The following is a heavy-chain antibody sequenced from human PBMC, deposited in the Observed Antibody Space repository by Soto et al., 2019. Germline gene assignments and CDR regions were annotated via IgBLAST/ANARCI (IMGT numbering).Heavy chain of an antibody. CDR3: ARETYSDFWSGPYYGMDV. J-gene: IGHJ6*02. CDR2: ISYDGSNK. Sequence: QVQLVESGGGVVQPGRSLRLSCAASGFTFSSYAMHWVRQAPGKGLEWVAVISYDGSNKYYADSVKGRFTISRDNSKNTLYLKMNSLRVEDMAVYYCARETYSDFWSGPYYGMDVWGQGTTVTVSS. V-gene: IGHV3-30-3*01. CDR1: GFTFSSYA. D-gene: IGHD3-3*01.